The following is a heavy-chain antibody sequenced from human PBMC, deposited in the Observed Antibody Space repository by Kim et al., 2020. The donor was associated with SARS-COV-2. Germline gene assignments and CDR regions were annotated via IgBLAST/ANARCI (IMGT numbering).Heavy chain of an antibody. CDR2: IKSKTDGGTT. D-gene: IGHD4-17*01. J-gene: IGHJ4*02. Sequence: GGSLRLSCAASGFTFSNAWMSWVRQAPGKGLEWVGRIKSKTDGGTTDYAAPVKGRFTISRDDSKNTLYLQMNSLKTEDTAVYYCTTVSGRGYEGGDYWGFQSGDYWGQGTLVTVSS. CDR3: TTVSGRGYEGGDYWGFQSGDY. V-gene: IGHV3-15*01. CDR1: GFTFSNAW.